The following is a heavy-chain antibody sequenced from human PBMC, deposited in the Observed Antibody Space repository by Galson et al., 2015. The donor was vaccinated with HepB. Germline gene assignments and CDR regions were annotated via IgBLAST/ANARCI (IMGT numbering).Heavy chain of an antibody. J-gene: IGHJ6*02. CDR2: TYYRSKWYN. CDR3: ARGFGSYGGVYYYYYGMDV. Sequence: CAISGDSVSSNSAAWNWIRQSPSRGLEWLGRTYYRSKWYNDYAVSVKSRITINPDTSKNQFSLQLNSVTPEDTAVYYCARGFGSYGGVYYYYYGMDVWGQGTTVTVSS. V-gene: IGHV6-1*01. CDR1: GDSVSSNSAA. D-gene: IGHD1-26*01.